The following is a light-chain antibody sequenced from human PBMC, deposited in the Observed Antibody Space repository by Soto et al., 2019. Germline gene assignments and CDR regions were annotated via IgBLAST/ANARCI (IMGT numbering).Light chain of an antibody. CDR1: TSDFNYYNS. CDR2: NVS. V-gene: IGLV2-14*01. CDR3: TSYTSSTTYF. Sequence: SALTQPASVSGSPGQSITISCTGTTSDFNYYNSVSWYQHHPGQAPKLMIYNVSNRPSGVSYRFSGPKSGNTASLTISGLQAEDEADYYCTSYTSSTTYFFGTGTKSPS. J-gene: IGLJ1*01.